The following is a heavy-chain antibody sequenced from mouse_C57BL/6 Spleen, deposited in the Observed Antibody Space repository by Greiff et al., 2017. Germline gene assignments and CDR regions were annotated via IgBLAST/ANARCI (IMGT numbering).Heavy chain of an antibody. CDR3: AREEYYDVNYYAMDD. Sequence: EVQLQQSGPGLVKPSQSLSLTCSVTGYSITSGYYWYWIRQFPGNKLEWMGYISYDGSNNYNPSLKNRIPITRDTSKNQFFLKLTSVTTEDTATYYCAREEYYDVNYYAMDDWGQGTSVTVSS. CDR1: GYSITSGYY. J-gene: IGHJ4*01. CDR2: ISYDGSN. V-gene: IGHV3-6*01. D-gene: IGHD2-4*01.